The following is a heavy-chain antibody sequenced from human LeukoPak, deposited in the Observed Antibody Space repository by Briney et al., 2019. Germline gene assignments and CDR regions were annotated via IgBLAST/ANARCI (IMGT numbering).Heavy chain of an antibody. CDR2: IYIGGST. Sequence: GGSLRLSCAASGFSVSSNYMSWGRQAQGKGLEWVSVIYIGGSTYYADSVKGRFITPRDNSKNTLYLQMNSLRAEDTAVYYCALGNYDSSGYYPLPIDYWGQGTLVTVSS. V-gene: IGHV3-53*01. CDR1: GFSVSSNY. CDR3: ALGNYDSSGYYPLPIDY. J-gene: IGHJ4*02. D-gene: IGHD3-22*01.